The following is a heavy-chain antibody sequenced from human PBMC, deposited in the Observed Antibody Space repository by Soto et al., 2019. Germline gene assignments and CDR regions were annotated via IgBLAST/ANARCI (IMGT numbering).Heavy chain of an antibody. CDR3: ASGRRFGEIETRQTSFDY. V-gene: IGHV1-8*01. Sequence: VQLVQSGAEVKKPGAPVKVSCKASGYNFTSYDINWVRQATGQGLEWMEWMNPNGGNTGYAQKFQGRGPMTRNTSVSTSYMALSSLRSEDTAVYYCASGRRFGEIETRQTSFDYWGQGTLVTVAS. CDR2: MNPNGGNT. CDR1: GYNFTSYD. D-gene: IGHD3-10*01. J-gene: IGHJ4*02.